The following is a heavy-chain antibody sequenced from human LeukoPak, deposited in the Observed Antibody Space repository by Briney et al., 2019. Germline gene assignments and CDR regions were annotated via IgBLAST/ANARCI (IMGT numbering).Heavy chain of an antibody. Sequence: PSETLSLTCTVSGGSISSYYWSWMRQPPGKGLEWIGYIYYSGRTNYNPSLKSRVIMSIDTSKNQFSLRLSPVTAADTAVYYCARGTGVAVAGNYWGQGTLVTVSS. D-gene: IGHD6-19*01. CDR2: IYYSGRT. J-gene: IGHJ4*02. CDR1: GGSISSYY. V-gene: IGHV4-59*08. CDR3: ARGTGVAVAGNY.